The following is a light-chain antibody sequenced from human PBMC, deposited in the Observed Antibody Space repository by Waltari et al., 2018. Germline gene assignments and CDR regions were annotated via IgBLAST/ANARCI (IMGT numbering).Light chain of an antibody. CDR1: QSLLYSNGNNY. Sequence: DIVMTQSPLSLPVTPGEPASFSCTSSQSLLYSNGNNYLDWYLQKPGQSPQLLIYLGSNRASGVPDRFSGSGSGTDFTLKISRVEAEDVGIYYCVQSLQTPPTFGQGTKVEIK. J-gene: IGKJ1*01. CDR2: LGS. V-gene: IGKV2-28*01. CDR3: VQSLQTPPT.